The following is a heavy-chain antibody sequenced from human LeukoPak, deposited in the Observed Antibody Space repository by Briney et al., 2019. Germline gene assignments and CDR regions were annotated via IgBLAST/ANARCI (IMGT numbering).Heavy chain of an antibody. CDR2: MNPNSGNT. V-gene: IGHV1-8*01. D-gene: IGHD2-2*02. CDR3: ARGLYCSSTSCYTSYWFDP. CDR1: GYTFTSYD. J-gene: IGHJ5*02. Sequence: ASVKVSCKASGYTFTSYDINWVRQATGQGLEWMGWMNPNSGNTGYAQKFQGRVTMTRNTSISTAYMELSSLRSEDTAVYYRARGLYCSSTSCYTSYWFDPWGQGTLVTVSS.